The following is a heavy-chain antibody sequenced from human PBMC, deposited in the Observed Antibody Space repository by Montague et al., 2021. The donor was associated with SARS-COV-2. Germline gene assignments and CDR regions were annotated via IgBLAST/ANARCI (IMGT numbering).Heavy chain of an antibody. CDR3: VRGGTMTVVVFDY. D-gene: IGHD3-22*01. CDR2: IFRSGDS. Sequence: SETRSLTCTVSGDSISNSNWWTWVRQSPGRGLEWIGEIFRSGDSNYNPXXKSRVTMSVDMSRNQFSLSLSNVTAADTAIYYCVRGGTMTVVVFDYWGQGTLVTVSS. CDR1: GDSISNSNW. V-gene: IGHV4-4*02. J-gene: IGHJ4*02.